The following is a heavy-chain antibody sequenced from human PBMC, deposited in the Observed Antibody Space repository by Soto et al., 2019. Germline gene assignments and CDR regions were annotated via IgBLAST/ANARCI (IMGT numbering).Heavy chain of an antibody. Sequence: QVQLQESGPGLVKPSETLSLTCTVSGGSVSSGSYYWSWIRQPPGKGLEWIGYIYYSGSTNYNPSLKSRVTISLDTSKNQFSLKLSSVTAADTAVYYCARVGYYDSSGYYYSGWFDPWGQGTLVTVSS. D-gene: IGHD3-22*01. J-gene: IGHJ5*02. CDR1: GGSVSSGSYY. V-gene: IGHV4-61*01. CDR3: ARVGYYDSSGYYYSGWFDP. CDR2: IYYSGST.